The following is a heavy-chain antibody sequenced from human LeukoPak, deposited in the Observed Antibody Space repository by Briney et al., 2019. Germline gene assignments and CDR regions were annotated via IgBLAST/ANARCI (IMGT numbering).Heavy chain of an antibody. CDR1: GFTFSDYY. D-gene: IGHD2-2*01. CDR3: AKGDPAFDAFDI. J-gene: IGHJ3*02. V-gene: IGHV3-23*01. CDR2: ISDNGGRT. Sequence: GGSLRLSCAASGFTFSDYYMSWIRQAPGKGLEWVSTISDNGGRTYNADSVKGRFSISRDNSKNTLYLHMSDLRAEDTAIYYCAKGDPAFDAFDIWGQGTMVTVSS.